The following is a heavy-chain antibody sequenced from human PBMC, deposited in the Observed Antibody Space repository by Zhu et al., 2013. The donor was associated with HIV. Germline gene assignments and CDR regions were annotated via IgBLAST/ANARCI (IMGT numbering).Heavy chain of an antibody. V-gene: IGHV1-2*02. CDR1: GYTFNGYY. J-gene: IGHJ4*02. Sequence: QVQLVQSGAEVKEPGASVKVSCKTSGYTFNGYYVHWFRQTPGQGLEWMGWMNPNSGATNYAQSFHGRVTMTRDASITTAYLDLTRLKSDDTALYYCTRGGAFDFWGQGTLVTVSS. CDR2: MNPNSGAT. CDR3: TRGGAFDF.